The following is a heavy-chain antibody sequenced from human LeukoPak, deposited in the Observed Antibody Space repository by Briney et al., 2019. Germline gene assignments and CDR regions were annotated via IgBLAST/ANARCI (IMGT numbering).Heavy chain of an antibody. D-gene: IGHD4-17*01. J-gene: IGHJ5*02. V-gene: IGHV1-3*01. Sequence: GASVKVSCKASGYTFTSYAMHWVRQAPGQRLEWMGWINAGNGNTKYSQKFQGRVTITRDTSASTAYMELSSLRSEDTAVYYCARDSRGFYGDYWFDPWGQGTLVTVSS. CDR2: INAGNGNT. CDR1: GYTFTSYA. CDR3: ARDSRGFYGDYWFDP.